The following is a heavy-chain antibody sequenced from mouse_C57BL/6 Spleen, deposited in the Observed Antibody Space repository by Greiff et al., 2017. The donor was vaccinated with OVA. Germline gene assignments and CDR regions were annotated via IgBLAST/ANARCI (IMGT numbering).Heavy chain of an antibody. CDR2: ISYSGST. CDR1: GYSITSGYD. Sequence: EVKLMESGPGMVKPSQSLSLTCTVTGYSITSGYDWHWIRHFPGNKLEWMGYISYSGSTNYNPSLKSRISITHDTSKNHFFLKVNSVTTDDTATDYCAREGDYGSYFDYWGQGTTLTVSS. J-gene: IGHJ2*01. D-gene: IGHD1-1*01. V-gene: IGHV3-1*01. CDR3: AREGDYGSYFDY.